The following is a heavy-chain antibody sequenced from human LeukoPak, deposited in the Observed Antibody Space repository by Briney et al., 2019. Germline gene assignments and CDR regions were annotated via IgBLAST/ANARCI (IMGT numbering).Heavy chain of an antibody. CDR3: ARTDERGYSGYDPY. Sequence: SQTLSLTCAIFGDSVSSNNAAWNWIRQSPSRGLEWLGRTYYRSKWYNDYAVSVKSRITINPDTSKSQFSLQLNSVTPEDTAVYFCARTDERGYSGYDPYWGQGTLVTVSS. CDR1: GDSVSSNNAA. J-gene: IGHJ4*02. CDR2: TYYRSKWYN. V-gene: IGHV6-1*01. D-gene: IGHD5-12*01.